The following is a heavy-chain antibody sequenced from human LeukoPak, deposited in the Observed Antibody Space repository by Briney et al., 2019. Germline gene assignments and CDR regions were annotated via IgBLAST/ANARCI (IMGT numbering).Heavy chain of an antibody. CDR2: FDPEEGET. D-gene: IGHD3-10*01. J-gene: IGHJ5*02. CDR1: GYTLTELP. Sequence: ASVKVSCKVSGYTLTELPMHWVRQAPGKGLEWMGYFDPEEGETISAQKFQGRVTMTEDTSTDTAYMELSSLRSDDTAVYYCAAFGELYWFDPWGQGTLVTVSS. CDR3: AAFGELYWFDP. V-gene: IGHV1-24*01.